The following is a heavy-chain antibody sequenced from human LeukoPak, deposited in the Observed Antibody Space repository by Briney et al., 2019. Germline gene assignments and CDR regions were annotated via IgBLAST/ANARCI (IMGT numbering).Heavy chain of an antibody. CDR3: AKDRASLVGAFDI. D-gene: IGHD6-13*01. J-gene: IGHJ3*02. CDR2: ISGSGGST. Sequence: AGGSLRLSCAASGFTFSSYAMSWVRQAPGKGLEWVSAISGSGGSTYYADSVKGRFTISRDNSKNTLYLQMNSLRAEDTAVYYCAKDRASLVGAFDIWGQGTMVTVSS. V-gene: IGHV3-23*01. CDR1: GFTFSSYA.